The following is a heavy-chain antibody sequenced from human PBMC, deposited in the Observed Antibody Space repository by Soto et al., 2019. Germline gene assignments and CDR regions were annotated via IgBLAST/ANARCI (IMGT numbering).Heavy chain of an antibody. Sequence: GGSLRLSCAASGFTFSNALMSWVRQAPGKGLEWVGRIKSKTDGGTTDYAAPVKGRFTISRDDSKNTLYLQMNSLKTEDTAVYYCTTLVGATTSGAGVLDYWGQGTLVTV. CDR1: GFTFSNAL. D-gene: IGHD1-26*01. V-gene: IGHV3-15*01. J-gene: IGHJ4*02. CDR3: TTLVGATTSGAGVLDY. CDR2: IKSKTDGGTT.